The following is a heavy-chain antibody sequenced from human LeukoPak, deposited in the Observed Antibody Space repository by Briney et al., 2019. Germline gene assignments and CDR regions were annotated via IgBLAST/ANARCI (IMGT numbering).Heavy chain of an antibody. CDR3: ARDGYSSSWKAFDI. CDR1: GGSISSYY. V-gene: IGHV4-4*07. J-gene: IGHJ3*02. CDR2: IYTSGST. D-gene: IGHD6-13*01. Sequence: SETLSLTCTVSGGSISSYYWSWVRQPAGKGLEWIGRIYTSGSTNYNPSLKSRVTMSVDTSKNQFSLKLSSVTAADTAVYYCARDGYSSSWKAFDIWGLGTMVTVSS.